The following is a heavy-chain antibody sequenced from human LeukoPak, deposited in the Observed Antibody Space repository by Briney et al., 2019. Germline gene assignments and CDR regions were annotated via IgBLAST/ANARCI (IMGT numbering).Heavy chain of an antibody. CDR3: ARAVLPAAIRYYYYYYMDV. Sequence: PSETLSLTCTVSGGSISSYYWSWIRQPPGKGLEWIGYIYYSGSTNYNPSLKSRVTISVDTSKNQFSLKLSSVTAADTAVYYCARAVLPAAIRYYYYYYMDVWGKGTTVTVS. CDR2: IYYSGST. J-gene: IGHJ6*03. CDR1: GGSISSYY. V-gene: IGHV4-59*01. D-gene: IGHD2-2*02.